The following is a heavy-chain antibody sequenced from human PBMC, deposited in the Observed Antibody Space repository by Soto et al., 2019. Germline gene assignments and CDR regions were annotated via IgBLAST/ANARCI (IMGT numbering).Heavy chain of an antibody. CDR3: AREGTAAAGDAFDI. Sequence: SVKVSCQASGGTFSSYTISWVRQAPGQGLAWMGRIIPILGIANYAQKLQGRVTIAADKSTSTAYMELSSLRSEDTPVYYCAREGTAAAGDAFDIWGQGTTVTVSS. J-gene: IGHJ3*02. CDR2: IIPILGIA. V-gene: IGHV1-69*04. CDR1: GGTFSSYT. D-gene: IGHD6-13*01.